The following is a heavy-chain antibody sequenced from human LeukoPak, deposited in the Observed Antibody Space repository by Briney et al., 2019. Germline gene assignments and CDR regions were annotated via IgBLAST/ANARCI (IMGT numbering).Heavy chain of an antibody. V-gene: IGHV4-59*11. J-gene: IGHJ6*03. D-gene: IGHD3-22*01. CDR1: GGSISSHY. CDR2: IYYSGST. Sequence: KASETLSLTCTVSGGSISSHYWSWIRQPPGKGLEWIGYIYYSGSTNYNPSLKSRVTISVDTSKNQFSLKLSSVTAADTAVYYCARVNYYDSSGAYYYMDVWGRGTTVTVSS. CDR3: ARVNYYDSSGAYYYMDV.